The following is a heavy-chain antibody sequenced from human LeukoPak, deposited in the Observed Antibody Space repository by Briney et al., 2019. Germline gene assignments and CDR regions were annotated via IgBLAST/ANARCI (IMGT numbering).Heavy chain of an antibody. J-gene: IGHJ4*02. D-gene: IGHD6-19*01. CDR3: ARSRLIAVAPAGPDY. Sequence: ASVKVSCKASGYTFTSYGISWVRQAPGQGLEWMGWISAYNGNTNYAQKLQGRVTMTTDTSTSTAYMELRSLRSDDTAVYYCARSRLIAVAPAGPDYWGQGTLVTVSS. CDR1: GYTFTSYG. CDR2: ISAYNGNT. V-gene: IGHV1-18*01.